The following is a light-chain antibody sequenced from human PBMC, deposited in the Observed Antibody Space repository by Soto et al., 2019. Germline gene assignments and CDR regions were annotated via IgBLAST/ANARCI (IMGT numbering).Light chain of an antibody. J-gene: IGLJ3*02. V-gene: IGLV2-11*01. CDR2: DVS. Sequence: QSALTQPRSVSGSPGQSVTISCTGSSSDVGGYDFVSWYQQHPGKAPKLMISDVSERPSGVPDRFSGSKSANTASLTISGLQAEDEADYYCSSYTSSSTVWVFGGGTKVTVL. CDR1: SSDVGGYDF. CDR3: SSYTSSSTVWV.